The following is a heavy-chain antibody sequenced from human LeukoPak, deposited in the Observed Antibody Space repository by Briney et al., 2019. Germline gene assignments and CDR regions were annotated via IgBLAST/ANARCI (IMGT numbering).Heavy chain of an antibody. Sequence: PSETLSLTCVVSGGSLSGFFWSWIRQPAGKGLQWIGRIYGRGATNYNPSLKSRVTMSVDTSKNHFYLNLTSVTAADTAVYYCVKDQSTTLTKSWLDPWGQGTLVTVSS. CDR3: VKDQSTTLTKSWLDP. CDR1: GGSLSGFF. CDR2: IYGRGAT. V-gene: IGHV4-4*07. D-gene: IGHD4-11*01. J-gene: IGHJ5*02.